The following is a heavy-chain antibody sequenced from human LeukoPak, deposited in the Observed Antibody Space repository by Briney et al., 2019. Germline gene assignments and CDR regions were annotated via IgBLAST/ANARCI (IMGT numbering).Heavy chain of an antibody. D-gene: IGHD3-3*01. CDR2: IYYSGST. J-gene: IGHJ6*02. CDR3: ARDDVTIFGVVKGYYGMDV. V-gene: IGHV4-61*01. CDR1: GGSVSSGSNY. Sequence: SETLSLTCTVSGGSVSSGSNYWSWIRQPPGKGLAWIGYIYYSGSTNYNPSLKSRVTILVDTSKNQFSLKLSSVTAADTAVYYCARDDVTIFGVVKGYYGMDVWGQGTTVTVSS.